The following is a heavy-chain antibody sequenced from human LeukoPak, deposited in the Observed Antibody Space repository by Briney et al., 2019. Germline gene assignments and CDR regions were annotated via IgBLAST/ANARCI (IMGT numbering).Heavy chain of an antibody. CDR1: GYTFTGYY. V-gene: IGHV1-2*02. D-gene: IGHD6-13*01. Sequence: ASVKVSCKASGYTFTGYYIHWVRQAPGQGLEWMGWINPNSGGTNYAQNFQGRVTMTRDTSISTAYMELSRLRSDDTAVYYCARGGKPQLVADYWGQGTLVTVSS. J-gene: IGHJ4*02. CDR3: ARGGKPQLVADY. CDR2: INPNSGGT.